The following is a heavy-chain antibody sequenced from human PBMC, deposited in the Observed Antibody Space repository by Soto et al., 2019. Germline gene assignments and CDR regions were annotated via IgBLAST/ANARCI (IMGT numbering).Heavy chain of an antibody. CDR3: ASKLWFGELSSYYFDY. D-gene: IGHD3-10*01. CDR2: IIPIFGTA. CDR1: GGTFSSYA. V-gene: IGHV1-69*13. Sequence: SVKVSCKASGGTFSSYAISWVRQAPGQGLEWMGGIIPIFGTANYAQKFQGRVTITADESTSTAYMELSSLRSEDTAVYYCASKLWFGELSSYYFDYWGQGTLVTVSS. J-gene: IGHJ4*02.